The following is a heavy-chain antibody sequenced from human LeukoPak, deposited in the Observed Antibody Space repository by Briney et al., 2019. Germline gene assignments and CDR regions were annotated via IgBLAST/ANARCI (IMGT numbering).Heavy chain of an antibody. D-gene: IGHD3-10*01. Sequence: GASVKVSCKTSGYTFTGYYMHWVRQAPGQGLEWMGWINPNSGGTNYAQKFQGRVTMTRDTSISTAYMELSRLRSDDTAVYYCARERKGYYGSGSYSWFDPWGQGTLVTVSS. CDR3: ARERKGYYGSGSYSWFDP. CDR1: GYTFTGYY. CDR2: INPNSGGT. V-gene: IGHV1-2*02. J-gene: IGHJ5*02.